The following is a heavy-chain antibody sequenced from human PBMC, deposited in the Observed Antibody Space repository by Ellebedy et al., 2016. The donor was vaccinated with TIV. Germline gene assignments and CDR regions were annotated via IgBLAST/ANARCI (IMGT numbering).Heavy chain of an antibody. D-gene: IGHD2-2*02. CDR2: ISAYNGDT. V-gene: IGHV1-18*01. CDR1: GYTFASYG. Sequence: AASVKVSCKASGYTFASYGISWVRQAPGQGLEWMGWISAYNGDTNYAQTVQGRVTMTTDTSTSTAYMELRSLTLDDTAVYYCARGSDSAIPQFDYWGQGTLVTVSS. J-gene: IGHJ4*02. CDR3: ARGSDSAIPQFDY.